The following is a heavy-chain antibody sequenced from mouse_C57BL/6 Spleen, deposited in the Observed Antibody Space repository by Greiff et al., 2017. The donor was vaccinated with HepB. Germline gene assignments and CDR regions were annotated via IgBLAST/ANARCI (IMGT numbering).Heavy chain of an antibody. CDR3: ARVPTVVPYAMDY. CDR1: GYSITSGYY. Sequence: EVKLQESGPGLVKPSQSLSLTCSVTGYSITSGYYWNWIRQFPGNKLEWMGYISYDGSNNYNPSLKNRISITRDTSKNQFFLKLNSVTTEDTATYYCARVPTVVPYAMDYWGQGTSVTVSS. D-gene: IGHD1-1*01. J-gene: IGHJ4*01. CDR2: ISYDGSN. V-gene: IGHV3-6*01.